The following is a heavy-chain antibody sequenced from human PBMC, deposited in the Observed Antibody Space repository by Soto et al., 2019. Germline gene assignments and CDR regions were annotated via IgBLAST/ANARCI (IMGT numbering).Heavy chain of an antibody. J-gene: IGHJ4*01. CDR1: GFAFYYYN. Sequence: CSASGFAFYYYNMNWVRQAPGRGLEWVSSISGSGIDIHFTDSVKGRFTISRDNAKTSLYLQMDSLRPEDTAIYYCAREGVTNYTDCYFDLWGHGALVTVSS. D-gene: IGHD4-4*01. CDR3: AREGVTNYTDCYFDL. CDR2: ISGSGIDI. V-gene: IGHV3-21*01.